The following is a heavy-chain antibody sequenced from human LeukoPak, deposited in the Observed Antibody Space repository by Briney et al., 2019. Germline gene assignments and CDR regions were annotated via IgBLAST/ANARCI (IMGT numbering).Heavy chain of an antibody. V-gene: IGHV4-34*01. J-gene: IGHJ6*03. CDR3: ARAPTYYYYYYMDV. Sequence: SETLSLTCSVYGGSFSGYYWSWIRQPPGKGLEWIGEINHSGSTNYNPSLKSRVTISVDTSKNQFSLKLSSVTAADTAVYYCARAPTYYYYYYMDVWGKGTTVTVSS. CDR1: GGSFSGYY. CDR2: INHSGST.